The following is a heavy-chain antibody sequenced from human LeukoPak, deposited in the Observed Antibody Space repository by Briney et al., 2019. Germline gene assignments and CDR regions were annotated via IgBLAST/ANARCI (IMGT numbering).Heavy chain of an antibody. V-gene: IGHV4-39*07. Sequence: ETLSLTCGVSGGSISSCSYYWGWIRQAPGKGLEWIESFQCGGRTYSNASLKSRDTIAVDTYNNQYSLKLSSVTAADTAVYYCARESSRDCRTTSCYELFDPWGQGTLVTVSS. CDR2: FQCGGRT. CDR3: ARESSRDCRTTSCYELFDP. J-gene: IGHJ5*02. D-gene: IGHD2-2*01. CDR1: GGSISSCSYY.